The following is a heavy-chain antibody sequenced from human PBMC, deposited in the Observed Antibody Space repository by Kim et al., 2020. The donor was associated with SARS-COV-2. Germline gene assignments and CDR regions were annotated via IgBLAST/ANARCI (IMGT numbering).Heavy chain of an antibody. CDR3: ARGSITIFGVPYPPGY. CDR1: GGSISSSSYY. V-gene: IGHV4-39*01. D-gene: IGHD3-3*01. J-gene: IGHJ4*02. Sequence: SETLSLTCTVSGGSISSSSYYWGWIRQPPGKGLEWIGSIYYSGSTYYNPSLKSRVTISVDTSKNQFSLKLSSVTAADTAVYYCARGSITIFGVPYPPGYWGQGTLVTVSS. CDR2: IYYSGST.